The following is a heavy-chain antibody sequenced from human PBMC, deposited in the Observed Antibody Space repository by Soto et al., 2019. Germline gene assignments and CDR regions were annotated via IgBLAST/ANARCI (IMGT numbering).Heavy chain of an antibody. J-gene: IGHJ4*02. Sequence: GGSLRLSCVASGFTFSSYSMNWVRQAPGKGLEWISYISASSSGIYYADSVKGRFTISRDNAENSLYLQMNILRDEDTAVYYCVRDSNWSFDFWGQGTLVTVSS. CDR3: VRDSNWSFDF. D-gene: IGHD1-1*01. CDR1: GFTFSSYS. V-gene: IGHV3-48*02. CDR2: ISASSSGI.